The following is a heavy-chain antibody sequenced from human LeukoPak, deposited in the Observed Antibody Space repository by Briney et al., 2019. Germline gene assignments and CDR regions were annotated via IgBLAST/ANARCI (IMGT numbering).Heavy chain of an antibody. J-gene: IGHJ5*02. CDR2: ISSSSSYI. D-gene: IGHD4-23*01. CDR3: ARDVTTVVTDNWFDP. CDR1: GFTFSSYS. Sequence: PGGSLRLSCAASGFTFSSYSMNWVRQAPGKGLEWVSSISSSSSYIYYADSVKGRFTISRDNAKNSLYLQMNSLRAEDTAVYYCARDVTTVVTDNWFDPWGQGTLVTVSS. V-gene: IGHV3-21*01.